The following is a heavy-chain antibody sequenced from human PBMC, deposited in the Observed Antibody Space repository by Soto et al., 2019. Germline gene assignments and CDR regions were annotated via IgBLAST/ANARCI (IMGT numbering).Heavy chain of an antibody. D-gene: IGHD3-22*01. Sequence: GGSLRLSCAASGFTFSSYAMHWVRQAPGKGLEWVAVISYDGSNKYYADSVKGRFTISRDNSKNTLYLQMNSLRAEDTAVYYCARVHYYDSSGPSYWGQGTLVTVSS. CDR3: ARVHYYDSSGPSY. V-gene: IGHV3-30-3*01. J-gene: IGHJ4*02. CDR2: ISYDGSNK. CDR1: GFTFSSYA.